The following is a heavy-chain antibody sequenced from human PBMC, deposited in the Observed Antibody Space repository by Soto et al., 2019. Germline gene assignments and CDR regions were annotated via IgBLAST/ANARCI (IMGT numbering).Heavy chain of an antibody. Sequence: QVQLVQSGAEVKKPGASVKVSCKASGYTFTGCYLHWVRQAPGQGLEWMGWINPNSGGTNYAQKFQGWVTMTRDTSIRTDYRELSRLTSDDAAVYYCTRAYSALGDAFDIWGQGTMVTVSS. J-gene: IGHJ3*02. CDR3: TRAYSALGDAFDI. CDR2: INPNSGGT. CDR1: GYTFTGCY. V-gene: IGHV1-2*04. D-gene: IGHD2-15*01.